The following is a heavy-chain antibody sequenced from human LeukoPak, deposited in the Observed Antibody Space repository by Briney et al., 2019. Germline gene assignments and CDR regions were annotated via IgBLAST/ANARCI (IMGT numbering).Heavy chain of an antibody. J-gene: IGHJ5*02. Sequence: ASVKVSCKASGYTFTSYGISWVRQAPGQGLEWMGWISTYNGDTNYAQKLQGRVTMTTDTSTSTAYMELRNLRSDDTAVYYCVRDRGYCTNGVCYREWFDPWGQGTLVTVSS. CDR1: GYTFTSYG. D-gene: IGHD2-8*01. CDR3: VRDRGYCTNGVCYREWFDP. V-gene: IGHV1-18*01. CDR2: ISTYNGDT.